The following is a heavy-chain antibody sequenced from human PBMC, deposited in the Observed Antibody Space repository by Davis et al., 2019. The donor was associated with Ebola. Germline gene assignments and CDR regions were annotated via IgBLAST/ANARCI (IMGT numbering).Heavy chain of an antibody. D-gene: IGHD3-10*01. Sequence: ASVKVSCKASGYTFTNYGISWVRQAPGQGLEWMGWISDYDGKTNYAQKFQGRVTMTTDRSTSTAHMELRSLRSDDTAVYYCARDGRMPRMLYGMDVWGQGTLVTVSS. CDR1: GYTFTNYG. CDR2: ISDYDGKT. J-gene: IGHJ4*02. V-gene: IGHV1-18*04. CDR3: ARDGRMPRMLYGMDV.